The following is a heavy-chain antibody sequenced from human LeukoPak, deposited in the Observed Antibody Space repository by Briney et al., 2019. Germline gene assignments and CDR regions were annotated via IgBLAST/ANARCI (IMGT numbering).Heavy chain of an antibody. D-gene: IGHD2-15*01. CDR1: VYTFIDYH. J-gene: IGHJ5*01. Sequence: ASVKVSCKGSVYTFIDYHIHWVRQAPAQGLDWMGWINPNSGGTIYAQKFQGRVTMTRDTSINTAYMELSRLTSDDAAMYYCARVSCSGGTCYDLGWFDSWGQGTLVTVSS. CDR2: INPNSGGT. CDR3: ARVSCSGGTCYDLGWFDS. V-gene: IGHV1-2*02.